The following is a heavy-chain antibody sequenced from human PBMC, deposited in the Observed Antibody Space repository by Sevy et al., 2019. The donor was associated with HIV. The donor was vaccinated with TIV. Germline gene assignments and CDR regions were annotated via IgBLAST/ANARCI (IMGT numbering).Heavy chain of an antibody. CDR1: GFTFSDYA. D-gene: IGHD6-13*01. Sequence: GGSLRLSCVASGFTFSDYAMSWVRQAPGKGLEWVASLVGSGHGANYADSVKGRFIISRDNTRNTLSLQLNSLRAEDAAVYYCAKMEGELVSEYYFDYWGQGILVTVSS. CDR3: AKMEGELVSEYYFDY. CDR2: LVGSGHGA. J-gene: IGHJ4*02. V-gene: IGHV3-23*01.